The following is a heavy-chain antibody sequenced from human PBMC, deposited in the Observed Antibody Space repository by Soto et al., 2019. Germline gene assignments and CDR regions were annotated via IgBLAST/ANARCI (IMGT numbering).Heavy chain of an antibody. CDR2: MNPNSGNT. V-gene: IGHV1-8*01. D-gene: IGHD4-17*01. Sequence: ASVKVSCKASGYTFTSYDITWVRQATGQGLEWMGWMNPNSGNTGYAQKFQCRVTMTRNTSISTAYMELSSLRSEDTAVYYCARDGNYGDYDAFDIWGQGTMVTVSS. CDR1: GYTFTSYD. CDR3: ARDGNYGDYDAFDI. J-gene: IGHJ3*02.